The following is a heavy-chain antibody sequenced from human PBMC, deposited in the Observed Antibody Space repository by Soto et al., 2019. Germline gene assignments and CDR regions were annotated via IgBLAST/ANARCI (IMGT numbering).Heavy chain of an antibody. V-gene: IGHV3-33*01. CDR3: ATTGPY. Sequence: QVQLVESGGGVVQPGRSLRLSCTASGFTFSSYGMHWVRQAPGKGLEWVAVIWFEGSNKFYADSVKGRFTISRDNSKNTVALQMNSLRDEDSPAYYCATTGPYWGQGTLVTVSS. J-gene: IGHJ4*02. CDR2: IWFEGSNK. CDR1: GFTFSSYG.